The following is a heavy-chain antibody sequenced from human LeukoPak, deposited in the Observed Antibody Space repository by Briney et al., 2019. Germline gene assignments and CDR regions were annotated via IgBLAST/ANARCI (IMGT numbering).Heavy chain of an antibody. J-gene: IGHJ1*01. CDR1: GFTFSNAW. CDR3: TTDSSGYCFGYFQH. V-gene: IGHV3-15*01. D-gene: IGHD3-22*01. Sequence: GGSLRLSCAASGFTFSNAWMTWVRQAPGKGLEWVGLIKSKTDGGTTDYAAPVKGRFTISRDDSKNTLYLQMNGLKTEDTAVYYCTTDSSGYCFGYFQHWGQGTLVTVSS. CDR2: IKSKTDGGTT.